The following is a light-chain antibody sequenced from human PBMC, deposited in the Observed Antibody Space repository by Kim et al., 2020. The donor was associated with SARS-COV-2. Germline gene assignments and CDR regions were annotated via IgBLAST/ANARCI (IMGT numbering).Light chain of an antibody. Sequence: YPGKRATLTCRASQSVSTNIAWYQQKPGQAPRLLIYGASTRATGIPARFSGSGSGTEFTLTISSLQSEDFAVYYCQEYNNWPPLTFGGGTKVDIK. V-gene: IGKV3-15*01. J-gene: IGKJ4*01. CDR1: QSVSTN. CDR3: QEYNNWPPLT. CDR2: GAS.